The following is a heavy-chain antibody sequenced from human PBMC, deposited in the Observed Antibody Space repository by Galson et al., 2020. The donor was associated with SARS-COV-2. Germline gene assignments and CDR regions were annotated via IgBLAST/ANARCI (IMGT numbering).Heavy chain of an antibody. CDR2: IYYSGST. J-gene: IGHJ4*02. CDR3: ARSRTNFDY. CDR1: GGSVSSGSYY. V-gene: IGHV4-61*01. Sequence: SETLSLTCTVSGGSVSSGSYYWSWIRQPPGKGLEWIGYIYYSGSTNYNPSLKSRVTISVDTSKNQFSLKLSSVTAADTAVYYCARSRTNFDYWGQGTLVTVSS.